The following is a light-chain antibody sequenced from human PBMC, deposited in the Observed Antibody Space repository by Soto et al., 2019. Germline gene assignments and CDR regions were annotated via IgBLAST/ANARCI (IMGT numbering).Light chain of an antibody. J-gene: IGKJ5*01. CDR2: DAS. Sequence: EIVLTQSPATLSLSPCERAALSVSAGQSVSSYLAWYQQKPGQAPRLLIFDASNRATGIPARFSGSGSGTDFTLTISSLEPEDFAVYYCQQRSNWPSFGQGTRLEIK. CDR3: QQRSNWPS. V-gene: IGKV3-11*01. CDR1: QSVSSY.